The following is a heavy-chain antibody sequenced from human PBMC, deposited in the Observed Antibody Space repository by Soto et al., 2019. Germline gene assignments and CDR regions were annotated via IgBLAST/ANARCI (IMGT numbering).Heavy chain of an antibody. CDR2: IYYSGST. Sequence: QVQLQESGPGLVKPSQTLSLTCTVSGGSISSGGYYWSWIRQHPGKGLEWIGYIYYSGSTYYNPSRKSRVTISVDTSKNQFSLKLSSVTAADTAVYYCARIAVSSSWYRWFDPWGQGTLVTVSS. V-gene: IGHV4-31*03. D-gene: IGHD6-13*01. CDR3: ARIAVSSSWYRWFDP. CDR1: GGSISSGGYY. J-gene: IGHJ5*02.